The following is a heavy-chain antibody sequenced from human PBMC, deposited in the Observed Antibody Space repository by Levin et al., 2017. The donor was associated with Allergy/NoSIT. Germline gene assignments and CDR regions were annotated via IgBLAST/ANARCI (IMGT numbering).Heavy chain of an antibody. CDR2: INWNGGST. CDR1: GFTFEDHG. CDR3: ARVSGTPRGSSDY. J-gene: IGHJ4*02. Sequence: SCAASGFTFEDHGMSWVRQAPGKGLEWVSTINWNGGSTGYADSVKGRFTISRDNAKNSLYLQMNSLRAEDTALYYCARVSGTPRGSSDYWGQGTLVTVSS. V-gene: IGHV3-20*04. D-gene: IGHD3-10*01.